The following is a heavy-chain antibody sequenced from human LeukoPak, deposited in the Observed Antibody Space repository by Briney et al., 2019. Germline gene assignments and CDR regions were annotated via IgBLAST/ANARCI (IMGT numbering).Heavy chain of an antibody. CDR1: GGTFSSYA. J-gene: IGHJ4*02. Sequence: SVKVSCKASGGTFSSYAISWVRQAPGQGLEWMGRIIPILGIANYAQKFQGRVTITADKSTSTAYMELSSLRSEDTAVYYCARSYYYDSSGYLYYWGQGTLVTVSS. D-gene: IGHD3-22*01. V-gene: IGHV1-69*04. CDR3: ARSYYYDSSGYLYY. CDR2: IIPILGIA.